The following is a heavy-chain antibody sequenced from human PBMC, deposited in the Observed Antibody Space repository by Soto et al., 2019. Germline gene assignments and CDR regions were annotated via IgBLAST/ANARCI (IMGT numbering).Heavy chain of an antibody. CDR3: RAVVTAIPFDY. J-gene: IGHJ4*02. D-gene: IGHD2-21*02. CDR1: GGSISSSSYY. Sequence: PSETLSLTCTVSGGSISSSSYYWGWIRQPPGKGLEWIGNIYYSGSTYYNPSLKSRVTISVDTSKNQFSLKLSSVTAADTAVYYCRAVVTAIPFDYWGQGTLVTVSS. V-gene: IGHV4-39*01. CDR2: IYYSGST.